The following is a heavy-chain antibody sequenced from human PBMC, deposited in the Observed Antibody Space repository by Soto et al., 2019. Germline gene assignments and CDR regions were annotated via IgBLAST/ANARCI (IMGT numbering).Heavy chain of an antibody. CDR1: GGSISSYY. V-gene: IGHV4-59*01. J-gene: IGHJ6*03. CDR2: IYYSGST. CDR3: ARGDSSSWVSYYCMDV. D-gene: IGHD6-13*01. Sequence: SETLSLTCTVSGGSISSYYWSWIRQPPGKGLEWIGYIYYSGSTNYNPSLKSRVTISVDTSKNQFSLKLSSVTAADTAVYYCARGDSSSWVSYYCMDVWGKGTTVTVSS.